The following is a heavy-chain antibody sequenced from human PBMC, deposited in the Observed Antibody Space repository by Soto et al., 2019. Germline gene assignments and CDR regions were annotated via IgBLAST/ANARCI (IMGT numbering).Heavy chain of an antibody. V-gene: IGHV3-23*01. CDR3: AFSGRGSYYSPFDY. J-gene: IGHJ4*02. CDR1: GFTFSSYA. Sequence: GGSLRLSCAASGFTFSSYAMSWVRQAPGKGLEWVSAISGSGGSTYYADSVKGRFTISRDNSKNTLYLQMNSLRAEDTAVYYCAFSGRGSYYSPFDYWGQGTLVTVSS. D-gene: IGHD1-26*01. CDR2: ISGSGGST.